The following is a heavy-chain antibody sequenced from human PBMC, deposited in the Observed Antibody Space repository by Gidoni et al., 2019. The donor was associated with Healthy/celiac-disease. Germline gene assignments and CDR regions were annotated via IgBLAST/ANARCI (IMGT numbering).Heavy chain of an antibody. CDR2: ISSSSSYI. CDR1: GFTFSSYS. V-gene: IGHV3-21*01. Sequence: EVQLVESGGGLVKPGGSLRLSCAASGFTFSSYSMNWVRQAPGKGLEWVSSISSSSSYIYYADSVKGRFTISRDNAKNSLYLQMNSLRAEDTAVYYCARDGHRVDYGDYVTLDYWGQGTLVTVSS. D-gene: IGHD4-17*01. J-gene: IGHJ4*02. CDR3: ARDGHRVDYGDYVTLDY.